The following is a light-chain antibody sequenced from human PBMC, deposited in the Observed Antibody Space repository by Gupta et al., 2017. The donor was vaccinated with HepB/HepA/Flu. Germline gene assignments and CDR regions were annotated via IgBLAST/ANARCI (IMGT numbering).Light chain of an antibody. CDR3: QQYNNWPPIT. J-gene: IGKJ5*01. CDR1: QSISSN. CDR2: ATS. V-gene: IGKV3-15*01. Sequence: EIVMTQSPATLSVSPGERATLSCRASQSISSNLAWYQQKPGQAPRLLIYATSTRATGTPARFSGSGSGTEFTLTISSRQSEDFAVYYCQQYNNWPPITFGQGTRLDIK.